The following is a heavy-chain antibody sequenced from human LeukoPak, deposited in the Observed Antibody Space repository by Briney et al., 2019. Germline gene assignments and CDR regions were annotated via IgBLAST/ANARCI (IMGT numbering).Heavy chain of an antibody. CDR2: IIPIFGTA. V-gene: IGHV1-69*05. J-gene: IGHJ5*02. CDR1: GGTFSSYG. D-gene: IGHD3-22*01. CDR3: ARVSDYYDSSGYGFDP. Sequence: SVKVSCKASGGTFSSYGISWVRQAPGQGLEWMGRIIPIFGTANYAQKFQGRVTITTDESTSTAYMELSSLRSEDTAVYYCARVSDYYDSSGYGFDPWGQGTLVTVSS.